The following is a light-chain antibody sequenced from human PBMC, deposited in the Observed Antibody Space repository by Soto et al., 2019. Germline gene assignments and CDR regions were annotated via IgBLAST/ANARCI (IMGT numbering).Light chain of an antibody. CDR3: QQSYSTPT. V-gene: IGKV1-33*01. CDR1: QDISNY. Sequence: IQMTQSPSSLSSSVGDRVTITFQASQDISNYLNWYQQKPGKAPKLLIYDASNLETGVPSRFSGSGSGTDFTFTISSLQPEDIATYYCQQSYSTPTFGQGTRLEIK. J-gene: IGKJ5*01. CDR2: DAS.